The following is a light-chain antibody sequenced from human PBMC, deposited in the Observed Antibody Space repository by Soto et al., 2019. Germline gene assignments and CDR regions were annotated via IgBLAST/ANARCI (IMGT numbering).Light chain of an antibody. CDR3: QHSYSSPRT. J-gene: IGKJ1*01. CDR1: QSISSY. Sequence: DIQMTQSPSSLSASVGDRVTITCLASQSISSYLTWYQQTPGKAPKLLIYAASSLKSGVPSRFSGSGSGTDFTLTISRLQPEDFATYYCQHSYSSPRTFGQGTKVDI. V-gene: IGKV1-39*01. CDR2: AAS.